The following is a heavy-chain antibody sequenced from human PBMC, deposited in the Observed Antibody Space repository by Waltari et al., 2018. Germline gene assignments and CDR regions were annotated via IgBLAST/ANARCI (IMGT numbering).Heavy chain of an antibody. CDR2: INQDGSEE. V-gene: IGHV3-7*01. J-gene: IGHJ3*02. CDR3: ARTGARWLQFAAFDI. Sequence: EVLLVESGGGLVQTGGSLRLSCAASRFTFSNYWMNWVRRAPGKGVEWVANINQDGSEEYYVASVKGRFTISRDNAKNSLYLEMKTLRAEDTAIYYCARTGARWLQFAAFDIWGQGTMVTVSS. D-gene: IGHD5-12*01. CDR1: RFTFSNYW.